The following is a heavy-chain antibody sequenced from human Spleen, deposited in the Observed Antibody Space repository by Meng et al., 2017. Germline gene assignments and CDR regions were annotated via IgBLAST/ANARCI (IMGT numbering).Heavy chain of an antibody. CDR1: GASIRGFY. D-gene: IGHD6-19*01. J-gene: IGHJ5*02. V-gene: IGHV4-59*01. CDR2: INFSGST. Sequence: SETLSLTCTVSGASIRGFYLSWIRQPPGKTLEWIGYINFSGSTRYNPSLKGRVTISADTSKNQFSLKLSSVTAADTAVYYCARQWLENWFDPWGQGTLVTVSS. CDR3: ARQWLENWFDP.